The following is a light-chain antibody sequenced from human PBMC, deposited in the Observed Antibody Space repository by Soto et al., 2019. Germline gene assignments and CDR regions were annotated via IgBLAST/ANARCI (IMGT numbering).Light chain of an antibody. J-gene: IGKJ5*01. V-gene: IGKV3-15*01. Sequence: EIVMTQSQATLSVSPGERATLSCRASQNILSNLAWYQQKPGQAPRLLIYGVSTRATGIPARFSGSGSGTDFTLTISSLEPEDFSVYYCQQRYNWPITFGQGTRLEIK. CDR1: QNILSN. CDR2: GVS. CDR3: QQRYNWPIT.